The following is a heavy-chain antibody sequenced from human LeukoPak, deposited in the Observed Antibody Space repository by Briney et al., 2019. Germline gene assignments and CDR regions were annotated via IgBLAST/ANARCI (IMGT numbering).Heavy chain of an antibody. J-gene: IGHJ4*02. V-gene: IGHV1-2*04. CDR3: AREGTRGSGSYHNRGGYFDY. D-gene: IGHD3-10*01. CDR2: INPNSGGT. Sequence: ASVKVSCKASGYTFTGYYMHWVRQAPGQGLEWMGWINPNSGGTNYAQKFQGWVTMTRDTSISTAYMELSRLRSDDTAVYYCAREGTRGSGSYHNRGGYFDYWGQGTLVTVSS. CDR1: GYTFTGYY.